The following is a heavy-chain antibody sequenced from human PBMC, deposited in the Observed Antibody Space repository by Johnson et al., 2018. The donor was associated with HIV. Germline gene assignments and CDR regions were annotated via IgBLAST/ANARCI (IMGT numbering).Heavy chain of an antibody. CDR2: VWSDGNNR. Sequence: QVQLVESGGGVVQPGRSLRLSCAASGFTFSDYGIHWVRQAPGKGLEWVAVVWSDGNNRYYADSVKGRFTISRDNSKNTLYLQMNSLRAEDTAVYYCAKDDQNYYGSGSYYDAFDIWGQGTMVTVSS. D-gene: IGHD3-10*01. CDR1: GFTFSDYG. V-gene: IGHV3-33*06. J-gene: IGHJ3*02. CDR3: AKDDQNYYGSGSYYDAFDI.